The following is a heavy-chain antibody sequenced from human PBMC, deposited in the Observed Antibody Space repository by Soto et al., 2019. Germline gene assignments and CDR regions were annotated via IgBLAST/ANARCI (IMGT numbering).Heavy chain of an antibody. D-gene: IGHD3-22*01. V-gene: IGHV3-30*18. Sequence: PGGSLRLSCAASGFTFSSYGMHWVRQAPGKGLEWVAVISYDGSNKYYADSVKGRSTISRDNSKNTLYLQMNSLRAEDTAVYYCAKPPHYYDSSGPDYWGQGTLVTVSS. CDR3: AKPPHYYDSSGPDY. CDR2: ISYDGSNK. J-gene: IGHJ4*02. CDR1: GFTFSSYG.